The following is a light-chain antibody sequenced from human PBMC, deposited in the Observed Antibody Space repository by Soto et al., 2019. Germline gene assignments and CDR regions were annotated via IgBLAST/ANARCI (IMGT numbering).Light chain of an antibody. CDR3: TAYTSSSTYV. J-gene: IGLJ1*01. Sequence: QSVLTQPASVSGSPGQSIAISCTGTSSDVGGYKYVSWYQQHPGKAPKLMIYDVSNRPSGVSDRFSDSKSGNTASLTISCFQAEEEDDYYCTAYTSSSTYVFGTGTKLTVL. CDR2: DVS. CDR1: SSDVGGYKY. V-gene: IGLV2-14*01.